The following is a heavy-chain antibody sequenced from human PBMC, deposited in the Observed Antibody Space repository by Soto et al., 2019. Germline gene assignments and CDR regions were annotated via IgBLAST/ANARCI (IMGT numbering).Heavy chain of an antibody. CDR1: GYTFTGYY. D-gene: IGHD6-6*01. J-gene: IGHJ6*02. CDR3: ARDFGSSSGRYYYYGMDV. Sequence: ASVKVSCKASGYTFTGYYMHWVRQAHGQGLEWMGWINPNSGGTNYAQKFQGWVTMTRDTSISTAYMELSRLRSDDTAVYYCARDFGSSSGRYYYYGMDVWGQGTTVTVSS. CDR2: INPNSGGT. V-gene: IGHV1-2*04.